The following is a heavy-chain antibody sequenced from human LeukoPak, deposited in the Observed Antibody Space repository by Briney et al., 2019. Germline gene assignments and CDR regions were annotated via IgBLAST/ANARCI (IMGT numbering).Heavy chain of an antibody. Sequence: GGSLRLSCAASGFTYSSYGMSWVRQAPVQELEWVANIKQEGSEKSYVASVKGRFTSSRDNAKNSLHLQMNSLRAEDTAGYYCARGPNYGDYTVFYYWGQGTLVTVSS. CDR3: ARGPNYGDYTVFYY. CDR1: GFTYSSYG. J-gene: IGHJ4*02. V-gene: IGHV3-7*05. CDR2: IKQEGSEK. D-gene: IGHD4-17*01.